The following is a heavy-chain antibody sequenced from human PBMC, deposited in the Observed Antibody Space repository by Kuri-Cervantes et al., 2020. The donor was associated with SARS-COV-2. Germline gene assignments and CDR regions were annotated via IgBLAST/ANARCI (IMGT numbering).Heavy chain of an antibody. CDR2: IYSGGST. V-gene: IGHV3-66*02. D-gene: IGHD3-22*01. CDR1: GFTVSSNY. Sequence: GGSLRLSCAASGFTVSSNYMSWVRQAPGKGLEWVSVIYSGGSTYYADSVKGRFTISRDNSKNTLYLQMNSLRAEDTAVYYCARIYSSGYFNWFDPWGQGTLVTVSS. CDR3: ARIYSSGYFNWFDP. J-gene: IGHJ5*02.